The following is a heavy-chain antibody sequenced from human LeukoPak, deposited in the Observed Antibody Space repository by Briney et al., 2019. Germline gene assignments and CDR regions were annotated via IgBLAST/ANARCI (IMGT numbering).Heavy chain of an antibody. J-gene: IGHJ4*02. V-gene: IGHV3-53*01. CDR3: ARDGTYSGYYFDY. D-gene: IGHD6-13*01. Sequence: GGSLRLSCAASGFTVSSNYMSWVRQAPGKGLEWVSVIYSGGSTYCADSVKGRFTISRDNSKNTLYLQMNSLRAEDTAVYYCARDGTYSGYYFDYWGQGTLATVSS. CDR2: IYSGGST. CDR1: GFTVSSNY.